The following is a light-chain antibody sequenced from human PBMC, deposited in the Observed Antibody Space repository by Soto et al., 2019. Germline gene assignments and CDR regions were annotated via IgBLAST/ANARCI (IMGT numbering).Light chain of an antibody. CDR2: GTS. Sequence: ENVLTQSPGTLSLSPGERATLSCRASQSIGSSYLAWYQQKPGHAPRLIIYGTSNRATGIPDRFSGSGSGTALSLTISSLEPEDFAVYYCQQFGSSWLTFGHATKVDIK. CDR1: QSIGSSY. V-gene: IGKV3-20*01. CDR3: QQFGSSWLT. J-gene: IGKJ1*01.